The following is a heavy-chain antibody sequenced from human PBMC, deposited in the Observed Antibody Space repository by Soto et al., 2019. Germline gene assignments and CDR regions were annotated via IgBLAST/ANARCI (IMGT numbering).Heavy chain of an antibody. CDR3: ARALRHYYGSGSYRAVDY. Sequence: SDTLSLTCTVSGGSISSGDYYWSWIRQPPGKGLEWIGYIYYSGSTYYNPSLKSRVTISVDTSKNQFSLKLSSVTAADTAVYYCARALRHYYGSGSYRAVDYWGQGTLVTVSS. CDR2: IYYSGST. J-gene: IGHJ4*02. CDR1: GGSISSGDYY. D-gene: IGHD3-10*01. V-gene: IGHV4-30-4*02.